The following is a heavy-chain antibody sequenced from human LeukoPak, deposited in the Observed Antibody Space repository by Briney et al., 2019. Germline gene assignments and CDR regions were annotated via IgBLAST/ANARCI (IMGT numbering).Heavy chain of an antibody. CDR1: GFTFSSYA. J-gene: IGHJ4*02. Sequence: GGSLRLSCAASGFTFSSYAVSWVRQAPGKGLEWVSAISGSGGSTYCADSVKGRFTISRDNSKNTLYLQMNSLRAEDTAVYYCAKGAVVVVAATGDFDYWGQGTLVTVSS. CDR2: ISGSGGST. D-gene: IGHD2-15*01. CDR3: AKGAVVVVAATGDFDY. V-gene: IGHV3-23*01.